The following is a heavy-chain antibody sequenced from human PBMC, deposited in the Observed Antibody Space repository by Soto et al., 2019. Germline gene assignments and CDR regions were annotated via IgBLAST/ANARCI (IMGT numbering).Heavy chain of an antibody. Sequence: GGSLRLSCVASGFTFTNFAMSWVRQAPGKGLEWVTVISGAGNTYYADSVKGRFTISRDNSKNTLYLQMNSLRAEDTAVYYCAKDRSPYCSSGLCYERRIFFDYWGQGNPVTVSS. CDR3: AKDRSPYCSSGLCYERRIFFDY. D-gene: IGHD2-8*01. J-gene: IGHJ4*02. CDR1: GFTFTNFA. CDR2: ISGAGNT. V-gene: IGHV3-23*01.